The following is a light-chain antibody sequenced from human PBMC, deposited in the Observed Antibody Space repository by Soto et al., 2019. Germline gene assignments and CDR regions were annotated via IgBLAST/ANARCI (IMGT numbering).Light chain of an antibody. CDR1: QSISNF. Sequence: DIQMTQSPSSLSASVGDRVTITCRASQSISNFLNWYQQKPGKAPELLIYAASSLHSGVPSRFSGSGSGTNFTLTISSLQPEDFATYSCQQSYTTPYTFSQGTKLVIK. J-gene: IGKJ2*01. V-gene: IGKV1-39*01. CDR2: AAS. CDR3: QQSYTTPYT.